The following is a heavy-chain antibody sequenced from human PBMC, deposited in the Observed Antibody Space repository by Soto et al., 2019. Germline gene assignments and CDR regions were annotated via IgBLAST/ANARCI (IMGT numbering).Heavy chain of an antibody. D-gene: IGHD6-19*01. CDR3: ARLNSGWSNWFDP. Sequence: EVQLVESGGGLVQPGGSLRLSCAASGFTFNIYTMNWVRQAPGKGLEWVSYISSSSSTIYYADSVKGRFTISRDNAKNALYLQMNSLRDEDTAMYYCARLNSGWSNWFDPWGQGTLVTVSS. CDR1: GFTFNIYT. J-gene: IGHJ5*02. CDR2: ISSSSSTI. V-gene: IGHV3-48*02.